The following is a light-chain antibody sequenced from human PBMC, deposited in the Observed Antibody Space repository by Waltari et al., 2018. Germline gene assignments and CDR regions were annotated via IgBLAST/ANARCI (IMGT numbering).Light chain of an antibody. CDR1: QSIRSS. CDR3: QHYSPYSWT. J-gene: IGKJ1*01. V-gene: IGKV1-5*01. Sequence: DPQMTQSPSTLSASVGDRVTITCRASQSIRSSLAWYQQKPGRAHRQPILDASTWERGVPLMFSGSGSGTEFTLTISKLQPDDFATYGCQHYSPYSWTFGQGTKVEIK. CDR2: DAS.